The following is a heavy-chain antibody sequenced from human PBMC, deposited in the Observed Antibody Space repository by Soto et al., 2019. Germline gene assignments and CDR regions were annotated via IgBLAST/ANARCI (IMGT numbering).Heavy chain of an antibody. Sequence: KPSETLSLTCAVSGYSISSGYYWGWIRQPPGKGLEWIGSIYHSGSTKYNPSLKSRVSISVDKSKNQFSLRLSSVTAADTAVYFCARNSGYYDHWGQGTLVTVSS. V-gene: IGHV4-38-2*01. CDR1: GYSISSGYY. D-gene: IGHD3-22*01. J-gene: IGHJ5*02. CDR3: ARNSGYYDH. CDR2: IYHSGST.